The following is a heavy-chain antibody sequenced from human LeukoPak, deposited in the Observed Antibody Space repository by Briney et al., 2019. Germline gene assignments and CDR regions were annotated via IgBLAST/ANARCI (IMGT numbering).Heavy chain of an antibody. J-gene: IGHJ4*02. CDR3: ARRCGGDCYDFDY. V-gene: IGHV4-59*08. Sequence: RSSETLSLTCTVSGGSISSYYWSWIRQPPGKGLECIGYIYYSGSTNYNPSLKSRVTISVDTSKNQFSLKLSSVTAADTAVYYCARRCGGDCYDFDYWGQGTLVTVSS. D-gene: IGHD2-21*02. CDR2: IYYSGST. CDR1: GGSISSYY.